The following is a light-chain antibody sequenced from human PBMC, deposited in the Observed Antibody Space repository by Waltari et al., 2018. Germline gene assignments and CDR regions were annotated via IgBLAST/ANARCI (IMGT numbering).Light chain of an antibody. CDR3: QQRNDWPLT. Sequence: EIVLTQSPATLTLSPGERATLSCRASQSVRKNLAWYQQKPGQAPRLLIYDTSNRETGIPARFTGSGSGTDFTLTISNVEPEDFAVYYCQQRNDWPLTFGGGTKVEIK. CDR2: DTS. V-gene: IGKV3-11*01. J-gene: IGKJ4*02. CDR1: QSVRKN.